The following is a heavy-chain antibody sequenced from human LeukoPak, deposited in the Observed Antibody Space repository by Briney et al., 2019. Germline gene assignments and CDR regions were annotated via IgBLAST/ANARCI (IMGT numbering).Heavy chain of an antibody. CDR2: IYYSGST. CDR3: AREGSGYCSSTSCYRYYGMDV. D-gene: IGHD2-2*01. J-gene: IGHJ6*02. V-gene: IGHV4-31*03. Sequence: SETLSLTCTVSGGSISSGGYYWSWIRQHPGQGLEWIGYIYYSGSTCYNPSLKSRVTISVDTSKNQFSLKLSSVTAADTAVYYCAREGSGYCSSTSCYRYYGMDVWGQGTTVTVSS. CDR1: GGSISSGGYY.